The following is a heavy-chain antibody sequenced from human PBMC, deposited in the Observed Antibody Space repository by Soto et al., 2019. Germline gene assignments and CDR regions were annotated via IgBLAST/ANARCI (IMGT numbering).Heavy chain of an antibody. Sequence: QVQLQQWGAGLLKPSETLSLTCAVYGGSFSGYYWSWIRQPPGKGLEWIGEINHSGSTNYNPSLKSRGTISVDTSKNQFSLKLSSVTAADTAVYYCARGGITMVRGVKHFDYWGQGTLVTVSS. D-gene: IGHD3-10*01. J-gene: IGHJ4*02. CDR3: ARGGITMVRGVKHFDY. CDR1: GGSFSGYY. V-gene: IGHV4-34*01. CDR2: INHSGST.